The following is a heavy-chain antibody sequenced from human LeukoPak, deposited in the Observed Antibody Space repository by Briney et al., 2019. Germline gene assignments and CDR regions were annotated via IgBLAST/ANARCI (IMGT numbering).Heavy chain of an antibody. CDR2: ISGYNGNT. V-gene: IGHV1-18*01. D-gene: IGHD1-14*01. J-gene: IGHJ4*02. CDR1: GYSFTSHG. Sequence: ASVKVSCKTSGYSFTSHGISWVRQAPGQGLEWKGWISGYNGNTNYAQKFQGRVTMTTDASTRTAHMEVRGLRSDDTAVYYCARGGWTTGMDYWGQGTLVTVSS. CDR3: ARGGWTTGMDY.